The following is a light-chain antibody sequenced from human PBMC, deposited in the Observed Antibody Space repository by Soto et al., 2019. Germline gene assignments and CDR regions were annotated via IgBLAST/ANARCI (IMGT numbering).Light chain of an antibody. CDR2: DTS. Sequence: EIVLTQSPGTLSLSPGERATLSCRARQSVSNVYLAWYQQKPGQAPRLLIYDTSNRATGIPDRFSGSGSGTDFTLTISRLEPEDFAVYYCQQSGSSPRTFGQGTKLEIK. V-gene: IGKV3-20*01. CDR3: QQSGSSPRT. J-gene: IGKJ2*01. CDR1: QSVSNVY.